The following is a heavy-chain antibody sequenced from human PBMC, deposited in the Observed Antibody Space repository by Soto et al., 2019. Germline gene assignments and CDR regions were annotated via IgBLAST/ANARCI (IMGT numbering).Heavy chain of an antibody. J-gene: IGHJ4*02. CDR3: LGGQYYFDY. V-gene: IGHV3-30*03. CDR1: GFPFTTYG. Sequence: QVQLVESGGGVVQPGRSLRLSCAASGFPFTTYGMHWVREGPGKGLEWVAVISYDGSNKYYADSVKGRFTISRDNSKNTLYLQMNSLRPEDTALYYCLGGQYYFDYRGQGTLLTVSS. D-gene: IGHD3-10*01. CDR2: ISYDGSNK.